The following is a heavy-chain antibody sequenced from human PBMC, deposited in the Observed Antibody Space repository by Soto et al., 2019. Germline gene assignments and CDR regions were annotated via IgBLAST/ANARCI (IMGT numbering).Heavy chain of an antibody. Sequence: QVQTVQSGAEVKKPGASVKVSCKASGYTFASYGVGWVRQAPGQGLEWMGWISGFNGNTNYAPNLQGRVTMTRDISTSTAYMELRNLRSVDTAVYYCARDGSGFHDYWGQGTLVTVSS. V-gene: IGHV1-18*01. CDR3: ARDGSGFHDY. CDR1: GYTFASYG. CDR2: ISGFNGNT. D-gene: IGHD3-10*01. J-gene: IGHJ4*02.